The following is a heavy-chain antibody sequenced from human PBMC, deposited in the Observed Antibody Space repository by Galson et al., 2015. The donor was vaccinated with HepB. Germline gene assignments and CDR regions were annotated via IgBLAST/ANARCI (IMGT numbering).Heavy chain of an antibody. CDR2: ISAYNGNT. CDR3: ARVNSLGWLLLRGYYYYYMDV. D-gene: IGHD3-3*01. CDR1: GYTFTSYG. Sequence: SVKVSCKASGYTFTSYGISWVRQAPGQGLEWMGWISAYNGNTNYAQKLQGRVTMTTDTSTSTAYMELRSLRSDDTAVYYCARVNSLGWLLLRGYYYYYMDVWGKGTTVTVSS. V-gene: IGHV1-18*01. J-gene: IGHJ6*03.